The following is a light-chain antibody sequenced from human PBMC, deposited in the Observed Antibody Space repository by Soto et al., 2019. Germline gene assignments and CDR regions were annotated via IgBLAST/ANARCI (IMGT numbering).Light chain of an antibody. CDR2: AAS. CDR3: QKYNCAPPFT. CDR1: QGISNY. Sequence: DIQMTQSPSSLSASVGDRVTITCRASQGISNYLAWYQQKPGKVPKLLIYAASTLQSGVPSRFSGSGSGTDFTLTISSLQTEDVATYYCQKYNCAPPFTFGGGTKVEIK. V-gene: IGKV1-27*01. J-gene: IGKJ4*01.